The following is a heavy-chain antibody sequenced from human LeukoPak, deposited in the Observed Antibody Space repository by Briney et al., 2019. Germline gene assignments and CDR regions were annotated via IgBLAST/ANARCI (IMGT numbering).Heavy chain of an antibody. CDR2: INRNGGRT. D-gene: IGHD2-2*01. J-gene: IGHJ4*02. CDR1: EFTIDDYG. Sequence: GGSLRLSCAASEFTIDDYGMSWVRQVPGKGLEWVSGINRNGGRTDYADSVKGRFTISRDNAKNSLYLQMKSLRAEDTALYYCARGLYCSSTNCYLYFYFDSCGQGTLVTVSS. CDR3: ARGLYCSSTNCYLYFYFDS. V-gene: IGHV3-20*04.